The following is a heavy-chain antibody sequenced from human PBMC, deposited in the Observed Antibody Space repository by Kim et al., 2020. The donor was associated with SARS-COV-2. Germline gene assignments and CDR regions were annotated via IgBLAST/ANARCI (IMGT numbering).Heavy chain of an antibody. CDR1: GFTFSDYY. V-gene: IGHV3-11*05. CDR2: ISSSSSYT. D-gene: IGHD1-26*01. J-gene: IGHJ4*02. CDR3: ARDARWELYFDY. Sequence: GGSLRLSCAASGFTFSDYYMSWIRQAPGKGLEWVSYISSSSSYTNYADSVKGRFTISRDNAKNSLYLQMNSLRAEDTAVYYCARDARWELYFDYWGQGTLVTVSS.